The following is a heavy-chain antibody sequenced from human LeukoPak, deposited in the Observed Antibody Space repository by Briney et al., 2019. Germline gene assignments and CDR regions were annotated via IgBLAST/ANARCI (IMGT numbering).Heavy chain of an antibody. CDR1: GFTFDDYA. D-gene: IGHD3-10*01. V-gene: IGHV3-9*01. Sequence: GGSLRLSCAASGFTFDDYAMHWVRHAPGKGLEWVSGISWNSGSIGYADSVKGRFTISRDNAKNSLYLQMNSLGAEDTALYYCAKGVGSRSWYYFDYWGQGTLVTVS. J-gene: IGHJ4*02. CDR2: ISWNSGSI. CDR3: AKGVGSRSWYYFDY.